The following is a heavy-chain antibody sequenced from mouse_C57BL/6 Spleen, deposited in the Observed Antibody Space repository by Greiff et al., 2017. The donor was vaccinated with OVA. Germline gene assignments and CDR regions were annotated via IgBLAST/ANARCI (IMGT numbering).Heavy chain of an antibody. V-gene: IGHV1-22*01. D-gene: IGHD1-1*01. J-gene: IGHJ4*01. Sequence: EVQLQQSGPELVKPGASVKMSCKASGYTFTDYNMHWVKQSHGKSLEWIGDINPNNGGTSYNQKFKGKATLTVNKSSSTAYMELRSLTSEESAVYYGASPYYSGSSFLYAMDYWGQGASVTVAS. CDR3: ASPYYSGSSFLYAMDY. CDR1: GYTFTDYN. CDR2: INPNNGGT.